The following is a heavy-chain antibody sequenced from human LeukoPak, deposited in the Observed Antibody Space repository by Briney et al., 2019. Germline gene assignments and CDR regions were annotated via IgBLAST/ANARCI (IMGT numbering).Heavy chain of an antibody. D-gene: IGHD3-10*01. J-gene: IGHJ4*02. V-gene: IGHV3-33*01. CDR1: GFTFSSYA. CDR2: VWHDGSNK. Sequence: GGSLRLSCTAPGFTFSSYAIHWIRQAPGKGLEWVALVWHDGSNKYYADSVKGRFTISRDNSKNTVYLQMNSLRAEDTAVYYCGRELFGSASCPDYWGQGTLVTVSS. CDR3: GRELFGSASCPDY.